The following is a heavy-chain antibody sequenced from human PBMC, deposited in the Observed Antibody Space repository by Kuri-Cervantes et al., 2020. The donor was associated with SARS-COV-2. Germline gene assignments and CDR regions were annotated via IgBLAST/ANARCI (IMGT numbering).Heavy chain of an antibody. Sequence: ASVKVSCKASGYTFTSYGIGWVRQAPGQGLEWMGWISAYNGNTNYAQKLQGRVTMTTDTSTSTAYMELSSLRSEDTAVYYCARDSTSSSFDYWGQGTLVTVSS. V-gene: IGHV1-18*01. J-gene: IGHJ4*02. CDR1: GYTFTSYG. CDR2: ISAYNGNT. D-gene: IGHD6-13*01. CDR3: ARDSTSSSFDY.